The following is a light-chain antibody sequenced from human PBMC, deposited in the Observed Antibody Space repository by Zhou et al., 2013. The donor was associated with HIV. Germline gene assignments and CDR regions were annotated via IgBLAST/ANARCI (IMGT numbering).Light chain of an antibody. V-gene: IGKV3D-15*01. J-gene: IGKJ4*01. CDR2: AAS. Sequence: DIVLTQSPGTLSLSPGERATLSCRASQIVSSSYLAWYQQKPGQAPRLLIYAASSRATGIPARFSGSGSGTEFTLTISSLQSEDCAVYYCQQYNNWPPLTFGGGTTVEIK. CDR1: QIVSSSY. CDR3: QQYNNWPPLT.